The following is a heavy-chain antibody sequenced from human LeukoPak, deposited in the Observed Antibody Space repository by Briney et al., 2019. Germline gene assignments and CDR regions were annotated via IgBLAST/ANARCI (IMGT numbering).Heavy chain of an antibody. V-gene: IGHV3-64D*06. J-gene: IGHJ5*02. CDR2: IISNGGST. CDR1: GFTFSSYA. CDR3: VKDPYWFDP. Sequence: PGGSLRLSCSASGFTFSSYAMHWVRQAPGKGLEYVSAIISNGGSTYYADSVKGRFTISRDNSKNTLYLQMSSLRAEDTAVYYCVKDPYWFDPWGQGTLVTVSS.